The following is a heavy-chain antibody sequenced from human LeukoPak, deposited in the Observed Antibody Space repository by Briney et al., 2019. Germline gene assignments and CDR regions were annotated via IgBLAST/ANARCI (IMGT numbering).Heavy chain of an antibody. CDR1: GFTFSSYW. D-gene: IGHD2-21*01. CDR2: IKQDGSEK. CDR3: ARATASNWFDP. V-gene: IGHV3-7*01. J-gene: IGHJ5*02. Sequence: GGSLRLSCAASGFTFSSYWMSWVRQAPGKGLEWVANIKQDGSEKYYVDSVKGRFTISRDNAKNSLYLQMNSLRAEDTTVYYCARATASNWFDPWGQGTLVTVSS.